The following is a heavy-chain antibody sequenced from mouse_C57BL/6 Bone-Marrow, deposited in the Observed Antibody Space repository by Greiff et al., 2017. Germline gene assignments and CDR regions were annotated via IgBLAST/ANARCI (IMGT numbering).Heavy chain of an antibody. J-gene: IGHJ4*01. V-gene: IGHV1-85*01. CDR3: ARRIPLDGYYWAGAMDY. CDR1: GYTFTSYD. CDR2: IYPRDGST. Sequence: VQLQESGPELVKPGASVKLSCKASGYTFTSYDINWVKQRPGQGLAWIGWIYPRDGSTKYNAKFKGKATLTVDTSSSTAYMELHSLTSEDSAVYVWARRIPLDGYYWAGAMDYWGQGTSVTVSS. D-gene: IGHD2-3*01.